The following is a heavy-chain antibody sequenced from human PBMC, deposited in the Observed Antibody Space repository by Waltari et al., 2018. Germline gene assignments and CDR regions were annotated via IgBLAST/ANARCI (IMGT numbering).Heavy chain of an antibody. Sequence: EVQLVESGGGLVQPGGSLRLSCAASGFNFSCYWMHWVRQAPGKGLVGVSRIKSEGSSTSYADSVKGRFPNSRDNAKNKLYLQMNSLRAEDTAVYYCARSSYSSSWLFDYWGQGTLVTVSS. CDR3: ARSSYSSSWLFDY. J-gene: IGHJ4*02. CDR2: IKSEGSST. D-gene: IGHD6-13*01. V-gene: IGHV3-74*02. CDR1: GFNFSCYW.